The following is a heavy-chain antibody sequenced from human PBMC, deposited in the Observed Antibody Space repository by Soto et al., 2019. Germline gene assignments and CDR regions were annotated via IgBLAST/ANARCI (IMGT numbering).Heavy chain of an antibody. V-gene: IGHV1-69*06. D-gene: IGHD6-19*01. CDR1: GGTFSSYA. Sequence: QVQRVQSGAEVKKPGSSVKVSCKASGGTFSSYAISWVRQAPGQGLEWMGGIIPIFGTANYAQKFQGRVTITADKSTSTDYMELSSLRSEDTAVYYCARGVGSGWAYYYYGMDVWGQGTTVTVSS. CDR3: ARGVGSGWAYYYYGMDV. J-gene: IGHJ6*02. CDR2: IIPIFGTA.